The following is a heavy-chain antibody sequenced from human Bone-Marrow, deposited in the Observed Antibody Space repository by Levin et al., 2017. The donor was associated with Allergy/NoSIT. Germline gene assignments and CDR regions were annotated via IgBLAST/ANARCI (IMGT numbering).Heavy chain of an antibody. CDR3: GRHHDDFWTGYSYYFAY. D-gene: IGHD3/OR15-3a*01. CDR1: GGSITSGSYY. Sequence: ESLKISCTVSGGSITSGSYYWGWIRQPPGKGLEWIGSIYYSGSSFYSPSLKSRVTISVDMSKNQFSLKLSSVTAADTAVYYCGRHHDDFWTGYSYYFAYWGQGILVTVSS. CDR2: IYYSGSS. J-gene: IGHJ4*02. V-gene: IGHV4-39*01.